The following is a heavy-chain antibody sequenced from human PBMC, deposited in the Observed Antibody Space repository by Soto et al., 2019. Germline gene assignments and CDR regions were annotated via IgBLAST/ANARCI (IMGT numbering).Heavy chain of an antibody. CDR2: ISYDGNKK. CDR3: ARAYCSGGSCYSLLRSGMDV. CDR1: GLTFCSNA. Sequence: PLSLSCSASGLTFCSNAMHWVRQAPGKGLEGVAVISYDGNKKYYADWVKGRFTIRRDNSKNTLYLQMNSLRAEDTAVYYCARAYCSGGSCYSLLRSGMDVWGQGTTVTVSS. J-gene: IGHJ6*02. D-gene: IGHD2-15*01. V-gene: IGHV3-30-3*01.